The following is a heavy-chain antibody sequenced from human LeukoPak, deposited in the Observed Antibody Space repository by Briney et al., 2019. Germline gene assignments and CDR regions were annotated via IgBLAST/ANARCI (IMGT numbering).Heavy chain of an antibody. CDR2: ISTSGSTI. Sequence: GGSLRLSCAASGFTFSSYEMNWVRQAPGKGLEWVSYISTSGSTIYHADSVKGRFTISRDNAKNSLYLQMHSLRAEDTALYYCARSYFGMDVWGQGTTVTVSS. V-gene: IGHV3-48*03. CDR1: GFTFSSYE. J-gene: IGHJ6*02. CDR3: ARSYFGMDV.